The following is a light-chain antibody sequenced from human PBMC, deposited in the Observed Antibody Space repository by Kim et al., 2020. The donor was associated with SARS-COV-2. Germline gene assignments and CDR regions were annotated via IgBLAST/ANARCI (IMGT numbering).Light chain of an antibody. CDR2: TAS. V-gene: IGKV1-5*03. Sequence: DIQMTQSPSTLSASVGDRVTITCRASQSISRWLAWYQQKPGKAPKLLIYTASTSQSGVPSRFSGSGSGTEFTLTISSLQPDDSATYYCQHEGTFGQGTKVDIK. CDR1: QSISRW. CDR3: QHEGT. J-gene: IGKJ1*01.